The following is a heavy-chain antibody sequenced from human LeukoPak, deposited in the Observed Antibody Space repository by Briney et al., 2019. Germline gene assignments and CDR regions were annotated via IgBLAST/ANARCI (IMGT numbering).Heavy chain of an antibody. CDR3: AREGYYYGSGSYYITDAFDI. CDR1: GFTFSSYS. D-gene: IGHD3-10*01. J-gene: IGHJ3*02. Sequence: PGGSLRLSCAASGFTFSSYSMNWVRQAPGKGLEWVSSISSSSSYIYYADSVKGRFTISRDNAKISLYLQMNSLRAEDTAVHYCAREGYYYGSGSYYITDAFDIWGQGTVVTVSS. CDR2: ISSSSSYI. V-gene: IGHV3-21*01.